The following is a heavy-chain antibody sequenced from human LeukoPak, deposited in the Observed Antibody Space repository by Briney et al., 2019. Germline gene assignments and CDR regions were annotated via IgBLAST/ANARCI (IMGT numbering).Heavy chain of an antibody. J-gene: IGHJ4*02. CDR1: GFTFSSYS. CDR2: ISSSSSYI. D-gene: IGHD3-9*01. CDR3: ARGGVGDFDWLEDY. Sequence: GGSLRLSCAASGFTFSSYSMNWVRQAPGKGLEWVSSISSSSSYIYYADSVKGRFTISRDNAKNSLYLQMNSLRAEDTAVYYCARGGVGDFDWLEDYWGQGTLVTVSS. V-gene: IGHV3-21*01.